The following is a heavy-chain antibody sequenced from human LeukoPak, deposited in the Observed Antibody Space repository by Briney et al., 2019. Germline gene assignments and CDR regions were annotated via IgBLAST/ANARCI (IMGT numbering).Heavy chain of an antibody. V-gene: IGHV4-61*08. Sequence: PSETLSLTCTVSGGSISSGDYYWSWIRQPPGKGLEWIGYIYYSGSTNYNPSLKSRVTISVDTSKNQFSLKLSSVTAADTAVYYCARAFIPRANWGSFDYWGQGTLVTVSS. CDR3: ARAFIPRANWGSFDY. D-gene: IGHD3-16*01. CDR1: GGSISSGDYY. CDR2: IYYSGST. J-gene: IGHJ4*02.